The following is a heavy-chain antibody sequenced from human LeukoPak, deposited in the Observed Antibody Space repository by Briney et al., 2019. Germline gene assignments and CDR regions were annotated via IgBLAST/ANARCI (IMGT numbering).Heavy chain of an antibody. CDR3: AKAHGDYYYGMDV. CDR1: GFTFSSYG. CDR2: TWYDGRNN. J-gene: IGHJ6*02. V-gene: IGHV3-30*02. Sequence: GGSLRLSCAASGFTFSSYGMHWVRQAPGKGLEWVAVTWYDGRNNYYAASVKGRFTISRDNSKNTLYLQMNSLRAEDTAVYYCAKAHGDYYYGMDVWGQGTTVTVSS. D-gene: IGHD4-17*01.